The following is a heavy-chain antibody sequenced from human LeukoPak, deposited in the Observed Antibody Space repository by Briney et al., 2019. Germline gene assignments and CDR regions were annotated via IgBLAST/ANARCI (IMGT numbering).Heavy chain of an antibody. J-gene: IGHJ4*02. CDR1: GFTFSSYG. V-gene: IGHV3-30*18. D-gene: IGHD1-26*01. CDR3: AKLQYSGSYYTDY. CDR2: ISYDGSNK. Sequence: GGSLRLSCAASGFTFSSYGMHWVRQAPGKGLEWVAVISYDGSNKYYADSVKGRFTISRDNSKNTLYLQMNSLRAEDTAVYYCAKLQYSGSYYTDYWGQGTLVTVSS.